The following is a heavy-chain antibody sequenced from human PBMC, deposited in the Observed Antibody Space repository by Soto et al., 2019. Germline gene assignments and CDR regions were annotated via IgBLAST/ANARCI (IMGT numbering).Heavy chain of an antibody. CDR2: IYPGDSDT. Sequence: PGESLKISCKGSGYSFTSYWIGWVRQMPGKGLEWMGIIYPGDSDTRYSPSFQGQVTISADKSISTAYLQWSSLKASDTAMYYCASTRYYYDSSGYRIGAFDIWGQGTMVT. D-gene: IGHD3-22*01. J-gene: IGHJ3*02. V-gene: IGHV5-51*01. CDR1: GYSFTSYW. CDR3: ASTRYYYDSSGYRIGAFDI.